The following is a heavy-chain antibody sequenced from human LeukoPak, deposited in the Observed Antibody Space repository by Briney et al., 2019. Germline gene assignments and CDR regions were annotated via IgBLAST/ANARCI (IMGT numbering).Heavy chain of an antibody. D-gene: IGHD4-17*01. V-gene: IGHV4-38-2*02. Sequence: PSETLSLTCTVSGYSISSGYYWGWIRQPPGKGLEWIGSIYHSGSTYYNPSLKSRVTTSVDTSKNQFSLKLSSVTAADTAVYYCVGEVTVTTPFDYWGQGTLVTVSS. CDR2: IYHSGST. J-gene: IGHJ4*02. CDR1: GYSISSGYY. CDR3: VGEVTVTTPFDY.